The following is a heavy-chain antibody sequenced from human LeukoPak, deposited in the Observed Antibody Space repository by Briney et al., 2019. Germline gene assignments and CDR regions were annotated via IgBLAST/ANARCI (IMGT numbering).Heavy chain of an antibody. CDR1: GGSISSYY. Sequence: SETLSLTCTVSGGSISSYYWSWIRQPPGKGLEWIGYIYYSGSTNYNPSLKSRVTISVDTSKNQFSLKLSSVTAADTAVYYCASTTYYDFWSGYWSGDAFDIWGQGTMVTVSS. D-gene: IGHD3-3*01. V-gene: IGHV4-59*01. CDR2: IYYSGST. CDR3: ASTTYYDFWSGYWSGDAFDI. J-gene: IGHJ3*02.